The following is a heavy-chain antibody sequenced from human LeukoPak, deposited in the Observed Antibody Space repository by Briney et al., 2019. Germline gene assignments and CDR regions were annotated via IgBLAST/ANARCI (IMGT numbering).Heavy chain of an antibody. V-gene: IGHV3-30-3*01. CDR1: GFTFSSYA. Sequence: PGGSLRLSCAASGFTFSSYAMHRVRQAPGKGLEWVAVISYDGSNKYYADSVKGRFTISRDNSKNTLYLQMNSLRAEDTAVYYCARDRRGYSSGWDLDYWGQGTLVTVSS. CDR3: ARDRRGYSSGWDLDY. CDR2: ISYDGSNK. D-gene: IGHD6-19*01. J-gene: IGHJ4*02.